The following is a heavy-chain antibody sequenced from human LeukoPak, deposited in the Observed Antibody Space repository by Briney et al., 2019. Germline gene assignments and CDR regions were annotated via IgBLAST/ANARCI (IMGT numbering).Heavy chain of an antibody. CDR2: IFHDGRT. J-gene: IGHJ4*02. D-gene: IGHD2-15*01. Sequence: SETLSLSCEVSGYSISSGYFWAWIRQSPGKGLEVIAGIFHDGRTYYNPSVQSRVTISVDTFRNRFSLRLKSVTAADAAVYYCARDIGWTKGPFDYWGQGTLVTVSS. V-gene: IGHV4-38-2*01. CDR3: ARDIGWTKGPFDY. CDR1: GYSISSGYF.